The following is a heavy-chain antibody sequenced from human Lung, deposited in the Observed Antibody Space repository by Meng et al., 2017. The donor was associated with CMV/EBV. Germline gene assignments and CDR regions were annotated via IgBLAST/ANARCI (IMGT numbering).Heavy chain of an antibody. CDR1: GLTFTNAW. V-gene: IGHV3-15*01. CDR2: IKSRPSGGTA. D-gene: IGHD2-15*01. CDR3: AKDVPFTGGALGH. Sequence: GESLKTSCAASGLTFTNAWMTWVRQAPGKGLEWVGRIKSRPSGGTADYAAAVRGRFTISRDDSINTLYLHMNSLKIGDTAVYYCAKDVPFTGGALGHWGQGAXVTVSS. J-gene: IGHJ4*02.